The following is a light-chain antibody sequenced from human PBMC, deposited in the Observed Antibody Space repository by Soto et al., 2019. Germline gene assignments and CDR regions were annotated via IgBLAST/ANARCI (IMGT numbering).Light chain of an antibody. CDR2: DAS. Sequence: EIVLTQSPGTLSLSPGERATLSCRASESVSNSYLAWYQQKPGQAPRLLIYDASSRATGIPDRFSGSGSGTDFTLTISRLEPEGFAVYYCQQYESLVTFGAGTKVDIK. J-gene: IGKJ3*01. CDR1: ESVSNSY. V-gene: IGKV3-20*01. CDR3: QQYESLVT.